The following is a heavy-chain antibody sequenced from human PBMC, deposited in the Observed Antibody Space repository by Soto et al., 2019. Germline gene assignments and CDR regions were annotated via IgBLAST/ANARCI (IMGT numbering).Heavy chain of an antibody. D-gene: IGHD3-16*01. J-gene: IGHJ6*03. CDR2: IKSDGITT. Sequence: EVQLVESGGGLVQPGGSLRLSCAASGFTFSSYWLHWVRQAPGKGLMWVSRIKSDGITTNYADSVKGRFTISRDNARNTVYLQMNSLRGDDTAVDFCARGALYAFYLDVWGKGTTVTVSS. V-gene: IGHV3-74*01. CDR3: ARGALYAFYLDV. CDR1: GFTFSSYW.